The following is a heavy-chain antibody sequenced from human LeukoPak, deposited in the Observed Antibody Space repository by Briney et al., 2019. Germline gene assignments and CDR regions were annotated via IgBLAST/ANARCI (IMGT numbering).Heavy chain of an antibody. CDR1: GFNFSSYA. D-gene: IGHD1-26*01. CDR2: ISYDGSNK. Sequence: GGSLRLSCAASGFNFSSYAMHWVRQAPGKGLEWVAVISYDGSNKYYADSVKGRFTISRDNSKNTLYLQMNSLRAEDTAVYYCAKVSGVGYHYYYYYMDVWGKGTTVTVSS. CDR3: AKVSGVGYHYYYYYMDV. J-gene: IGHJ6*03. V-gene: IGHV3-30*04.